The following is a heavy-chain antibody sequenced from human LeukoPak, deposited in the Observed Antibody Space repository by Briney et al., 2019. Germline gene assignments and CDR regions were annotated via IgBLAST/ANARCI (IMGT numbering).Heavy chain of an antibody. Sequence: ASVKLSCNASGYTFTIYGISWVRQPPAPGIERMGWISAYNGNTNYAQKLQGRVTMTTDASTSPAYMELRSLRSDDTAVYYCARLYYYDIQAAPDFDYWGQGTLVTVSS. J-gene: IGHJ4*02. D-gene: IGHD3-22*01. CDR3: ARLYYYDIQAAPDFDY. CDR1: GYTFTIYG. CDR2: ISAYNGNT. V-gene: IGHV1-18*01.